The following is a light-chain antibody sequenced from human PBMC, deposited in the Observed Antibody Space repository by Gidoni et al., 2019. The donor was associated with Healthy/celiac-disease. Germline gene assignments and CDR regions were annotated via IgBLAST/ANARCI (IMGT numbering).Light chain of an antibody. CDR1: HSISSW. CDR2: KAS. J-gene: IGKJ1*01. V-gene: IGKV1-5*03. Sequence: DIHMTQSPSTFSASVGDRVPITCRASHSISSWLAWYQQKPGKAPKLQIYKASSLESGVPSRFSGSGSGTEFTLTISSLQPDDFATYYCQQYNSYSQTFGQXTKVEIK. CDR3: QQYNSYSQT.